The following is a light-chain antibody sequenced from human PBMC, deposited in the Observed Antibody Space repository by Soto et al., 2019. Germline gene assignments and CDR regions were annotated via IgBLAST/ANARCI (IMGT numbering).Light chain of an antibody. CDR2: GSS. CDR1: ETISTN. CDR3: QQRSNSIT. V-gene: IGKV3-15*01. J-gene: IGKJ5*01. Sequence: EIVLTQSPATLSVSVGEGATLSCMATETISTNLAWFQRKPGQPPRLLIYGSSTRATGLQDRFSGSGSGTEFTLIISSLKSEDVALYYRQQRSNSITFGQGTQLEIK.